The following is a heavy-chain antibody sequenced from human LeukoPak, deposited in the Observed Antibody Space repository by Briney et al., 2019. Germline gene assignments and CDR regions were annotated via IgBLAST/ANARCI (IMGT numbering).Heavy chain of an antibody. J-gene: IGHJ4*02. V-gene: IGHV3-30*02. Sequence: PGGSLRLSCAASGFTFSSYGMHWVRQAPGKGLEWVAFIRYDGSNKYYADSVRGRFTISRDNSKNTLYLQMNSLRAEDTAVYYCAKDPTYSSGYQWYYFDYWGQGTLVTVSS. CDR3: AKDPTYSSGYQWYYFDY. D-gene: IGHD3-22*01. CDR1: GFTFSSYG. CDR2: IRYDGSNK.